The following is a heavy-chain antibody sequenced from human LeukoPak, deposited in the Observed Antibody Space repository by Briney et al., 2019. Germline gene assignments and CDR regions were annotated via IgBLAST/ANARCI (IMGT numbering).Heavy chain of an antibody. V-gene: IGHV1-2*02. CDR2: INPNSGGT. CDR3: ARAYTGFEAFDY. CDR1: GYTFTGYY. Sequence: ASVKLSCKASGYTFTGYYMHWVRQAPGQGLEWMGWINPNSGGTNYAQKFQGRVTMTRDTSITTAYMELSRLGSDDTAMYYCARAYTGFEAFDYWGQGTLVTVSS. D-gene: IGHD5-12*01. J-gene: IGHJ4*02.